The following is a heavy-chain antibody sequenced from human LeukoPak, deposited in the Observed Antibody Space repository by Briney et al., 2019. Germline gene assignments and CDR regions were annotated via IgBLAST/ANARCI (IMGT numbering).Heavy chain of an antibody. D-gene: IGHD2-2*02. J-gene: IGHJ5*02. V-gene: IGHV1-8*03. CDR1: GYTFIRYD. CDR3: AGVGGGRYCSSTTCYMRGWFDP. Sequence: GASVKVSYKASGYTFIRYDINWVRQATGQGLEWMGWMNPNSGDTAYAQKFQGRVTITRNTSISTAYMELSSLRSEDTAVYYCAGVGGGRYCSSTTCYMRGWFDPWGQGTLVTVSS. CDR2: MNPNSGDT.